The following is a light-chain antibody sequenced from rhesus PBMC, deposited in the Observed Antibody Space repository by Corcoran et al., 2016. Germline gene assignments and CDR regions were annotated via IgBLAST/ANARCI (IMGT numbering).Light chain of an antibody. Sequence: EIVMTQSPATLFLSPGERATLSCRASQSVSSNLAWYQQKTGQAPRPLIYYASNRANGIPDRFSGRWYGTDFTLTNSSLEPEDVGVYYCQQCNNWNSFGQGTKVEIK. CDR3: QQCNNWNS. CDR2: YAS. V-gene: IGKV3-35*01. CDR1: QSVSSN. J-gene: IGKJ2*01.